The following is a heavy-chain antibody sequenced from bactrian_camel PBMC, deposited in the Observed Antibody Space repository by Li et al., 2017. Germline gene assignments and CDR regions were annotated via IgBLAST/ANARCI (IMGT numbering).Heavy chain of an antibody. V-gene: IGHV3S54*01. CDR2: TRTVGGSL. D-gene: IGHD2*01. J-gene: IGHJ4*01. CDR1: GVNYKN. CDR3: AARTGRCGVGWWLLEPFNY. Sequence: HVQLVESGGGSVQPGGSLTISCVVSGVNYKNVGWFRQAPGKEREGVAATRTVGGSLYYAASVKGRFTISKDNDNNTLYLQMNMLKPEDTGMYYCAARTGRCGVGWWLLEPFNYWGQGTQVTVS.